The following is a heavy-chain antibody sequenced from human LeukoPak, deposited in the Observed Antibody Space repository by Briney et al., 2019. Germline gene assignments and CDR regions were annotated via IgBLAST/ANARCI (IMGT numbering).Heavy chain of an antibody. Sequence: PFETLSLTCTVSGGSISSSNYYWGWIRPPPRKGLGWIGGIYNSGGTYYNPSLKSRVTISVDTSKNQFSLKLSSVTAADTAVYYCARDRSGSYPEYYFDYWGQGTLVTVSS. J-gene: IGHJ4*02. CDR3: ARDRSGSYPEYYFDY. CDR1: GGSISSSNYY. CDR2: IYNSGGT. D-gene: IGHD1-26*01. V-gene: IGHV4-39*07.